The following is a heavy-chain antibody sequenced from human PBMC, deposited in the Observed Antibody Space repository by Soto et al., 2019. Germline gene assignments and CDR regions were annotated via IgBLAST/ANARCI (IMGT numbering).Heavy chain of an antibody. Sequence: QITLKESGPTLVKPTQTLTLTCTFSGFSLSTSGVGVGWIRQPPGKALEWLALIYWDDDKRYSPSLKSRLTITKDTSKNQVVLTMTNMDPVDTATYHCAHLDHGDYAFDYWGQGTLVTVSS. V-gene: IGHV2-5*02. D-gene: IGHD4-17*01. CDR3: AHLDHGDYAFDY. J-gene: IGHJ4*02. CDR2: IYWDDDK. CDR1: GFSLSTSGVG.